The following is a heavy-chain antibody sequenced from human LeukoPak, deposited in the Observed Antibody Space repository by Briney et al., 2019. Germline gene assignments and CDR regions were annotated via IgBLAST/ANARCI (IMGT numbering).Heavy chain of an antibody. CDR1: GYTFSDYY. J-gene: IGHJ4*02. CDR3: AIDYSNYVVGYYFDY. Sequence: ASVKVSCKASGYTFSDYYMHRVRQAPGQGLEWMGWINPNSGGTNYAQNFQGRVTMTRDTSISTAYMELTRLRSDDTAVYYCAIDYSNYVVGYYFDYWGQGTLVTVSS. CDR2: INPNSGGT. D-gene: IGHD4-11*01. V-gene: IGHV1-2*02.